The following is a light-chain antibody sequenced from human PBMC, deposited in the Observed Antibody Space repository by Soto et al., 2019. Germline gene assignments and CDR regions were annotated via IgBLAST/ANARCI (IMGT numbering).Light chain of an antibody. J-gene: IGKJ5*01. CDR2: GAS. CDR3: KQYPDLPPNT. Sequence: EIVMTQSPATLFVSPGERATLSCRSSQTVSDDLAWYQQKPGQAPRLLIYGASAMAPDIPARFSGGASATELTLTHSRLQSEDSAMYYCKQYPDLPPNTFC. CDR1: QTVSDD. V-gene: IGKV3-15*01.